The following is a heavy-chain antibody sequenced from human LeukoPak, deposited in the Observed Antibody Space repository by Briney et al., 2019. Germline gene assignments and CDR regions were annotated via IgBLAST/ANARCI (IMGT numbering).Heavy chain of an antibody. CDR1: GFTVSSNY. J-gene: IGHJ4*02. CDR2: IYSSGAT. Sequence: GGSLRLSCAASGFTVSSNYMSWVRQAPGRGLEWVSVIYSSGATYYADSVTGRFTISRDNSKNTLSLQINSLRAEDTAVYYCARVLSDSRGWYHFDYWGQGTLVTVSS. CDR3: ARVLSDSRGWYHFDY. D-gene: IGHD6-19*01. V-gene: IGHV3-53*01.